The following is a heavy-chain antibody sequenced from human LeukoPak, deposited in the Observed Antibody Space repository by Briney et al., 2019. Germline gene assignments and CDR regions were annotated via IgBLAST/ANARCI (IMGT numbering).Heavy chain of an antibody. J-gene: IGHJ4*02. CDR1: GFIFSNYA. D-gene: IGHD4-17*01. V-gene: IGHV3-30*04. Sequence: GGSLRLSCAASGFIFSNYAMHWVRQAPGKGLEWVALISYDGSNKYYADSVKGRFTISRDNSKNTLYLRMSSLRAEDTAVYYCARESGSVTSEVDFDYWGQGTLVTVSS. CDR3: ARESGSVTSEVDFDY. CDR2: ISYDGSNK.